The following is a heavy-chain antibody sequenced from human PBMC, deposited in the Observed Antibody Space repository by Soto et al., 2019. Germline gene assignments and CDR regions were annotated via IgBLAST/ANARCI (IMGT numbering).Heavy chain of an antibody. V-gene: IGHV1-69*04. CDR2: IIPILGIA. CDR3: ARVGAFDI. Sequence: SVKVSCKASGYTFTSYDINWVRQATGQGLEWMGRIIPILGIANYAQKFQGRVTITADKSTSTAYMELSSLRSEDTAVYYCARVGAFDIWGQGTMVTVSS. CDR1: GYTFTSYD. D-gene: IGHD1-26*01. J-gene: IGHJ3*02.